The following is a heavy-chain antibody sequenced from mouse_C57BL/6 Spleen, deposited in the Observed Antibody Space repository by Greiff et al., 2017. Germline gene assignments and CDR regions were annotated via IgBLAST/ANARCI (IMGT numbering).Heavy chain of an antibody. J-gene: IGHJ3*01. V-gene: IGHV7-3*01. Sequence: EVKVVESGGGLVQPGGSLSLSCAASGFTFTDYYMSWVRQPPGKALEWLGFIRNKANGYTTEYSASVKGRFTISRDNSQSILYLQMNALRAEDSATYYCARWDYYGSSYDYWGQGTLVTVSA. D-gene: IGHD1-1*01. CDR2: IRNKANGYTT. CDR1: GFTFTDYY. CDR3: ARWDYYGSSYDY.